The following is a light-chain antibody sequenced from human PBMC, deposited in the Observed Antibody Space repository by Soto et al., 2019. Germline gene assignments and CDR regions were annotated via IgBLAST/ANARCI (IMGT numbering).Light chain of an antibody. J-gene: IGKJ1*01. Sequence: EIVLTQSPGTLSLSPGERATLSCRASQSVSSSYLAWYQQKPGQAPRLLIYGASSRATGIPDRFSGSGSGTDFTLTISRLEPEDFVVYYCQQYVTFGQGTKVEIK. CDR2: GAS. CDR3: QQYVT. CDR1: QSVSSSY. V-gene: IGKV3-20*01.